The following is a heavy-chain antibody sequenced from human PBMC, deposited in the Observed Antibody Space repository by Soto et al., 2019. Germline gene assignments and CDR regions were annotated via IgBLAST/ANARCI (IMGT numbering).Heavy chain of an antibody. V-gene: IGHV3-11*01. Sequence: SLRLSCAASGFNLGDYFMSWIRQAPGKGLEWVSYISSGGFTFYHADSVKGRFTTSWDKAKNSLYLQMNTLSAEDTAVYYCATGIVPATKWGYYSYGLDVWGQGTTVTVSS. D-gene: IGHD2-2*01. CDR3: ATGIVPATKWGYYSYGLDV. CDR2: ISSGGFTF. CDR1: GFNLGDYF. J-gene: IGHJ6*02.